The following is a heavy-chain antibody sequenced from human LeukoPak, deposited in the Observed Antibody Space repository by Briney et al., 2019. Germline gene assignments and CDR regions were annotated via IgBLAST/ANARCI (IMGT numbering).Heavy chain of an antibody. V-gene: IGHV3-23*01. CDR1: GFTFSSYG. D-gene: IGHD2-2*01. CDR2: ISGSGGST. CDR3: AKGPSDCSSTSCYGQGDY. J-gene: IGHJ4*02. Sequence: GGSLRLSCAASGFTFSSYGMSWVRQAPGKGLEWVSAISGSGGSTYYADSVKGRFTISRDNSKNTLYLQMNSLRAEDTAVYYCAKGPSDCSSTSCYGQGDYWGQGTLVTVSS.